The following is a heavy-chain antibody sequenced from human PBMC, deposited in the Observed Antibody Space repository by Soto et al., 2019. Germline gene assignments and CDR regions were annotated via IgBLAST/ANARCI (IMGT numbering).Heavy chain of an antibody. CDR1: GFTFSSYW. D-gene: IGHD3-3*01. V-gene: IGHV3-7*01. CDR2: IKQDGSEK. J-gene: IGHJ4*02. CDR3: ARDQQGYYDFWSGYSVGDY. Sequence: GGSLRLSCAASGFTFSSYWMSWVRQAPGKGLEWVANIKQDGSEKYYVDSVKGRFTISRDNAKNSLYLQMNSLRAEDTAVYYCARDQQGYYDFWSGYSVGDYWGQGTLVTVSS.